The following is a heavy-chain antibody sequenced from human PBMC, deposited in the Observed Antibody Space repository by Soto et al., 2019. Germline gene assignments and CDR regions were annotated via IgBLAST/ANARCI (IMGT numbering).Heavy chain of an antibody. J-gene: IGHJ4*02. Sequence: VHLVESGGGLVQPGGSLRLSCVASGFTFNNYWMHWVRQAPGKGLEWVSRASRDATTINYADSVNGRFAISRDNARNTLYLQMNNLRAEDAALYYCVRGSNDWYGLDYWGQGTRVTVSS. CDR3: VRGSNDWYGLDY. V-gene: IGHV3-74*01. CDR2: ASRDATTI. D-gene: IGHD3-9*01. CDR1: GFTFNNYW.